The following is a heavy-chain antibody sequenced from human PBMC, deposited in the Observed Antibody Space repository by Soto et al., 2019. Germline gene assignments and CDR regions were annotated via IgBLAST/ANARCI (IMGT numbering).Heavy chain of an antibody. Sequence: GGSLRLSCAASGFTFSSYAMSWVRQAPGKGLEWVSAISGSGGSTYYADSVKGRFTISRDNSKNTLNLQIKSLRAEDTAVYYCAKDGRVLLWFGSDIWGQGTMVTVSS. CDR1: GFTFSSYA. V-gene: IGHV3-23*01. CDR3: AKDGRVLLWFGSDI. D-gene: IGHD3-10*01. CDR2: ISGSGGST. J-gene: IGHJ3*02.